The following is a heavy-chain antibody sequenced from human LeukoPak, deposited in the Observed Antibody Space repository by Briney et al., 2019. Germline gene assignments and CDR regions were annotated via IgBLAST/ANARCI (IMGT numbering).Heavy chain of an antibody. CDR3: ARAFPLPNFDY. Sequence: WETLSLTCTVSGYSIGSGYYWGWIRQPPGKGLEWIASIYHNGRTYYSPSLNSRVTVSLDSPRDHFSLKLSSVTAADTAVYYCARAFPLPNFDYWGQGILVTVSS. V-gene: IGHV4-38-2*02. CDR2: IYHNGRT. J-gene: IGHJ4*02. D-gene: IGHD2-21*01. CDR1: GYSIGSGYY.